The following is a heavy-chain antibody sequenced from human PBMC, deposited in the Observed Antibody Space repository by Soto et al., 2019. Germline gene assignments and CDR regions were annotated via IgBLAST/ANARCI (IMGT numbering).Heavy chain of an antibody. CDR1: SGSLTNHY. J-gene: IGHJ4*02. Sequence: QVQLQESGPGLVTPSETLALTSSVPSGSLTNHYWSWLRQPPGKGLECIGYIYYTRNTNYKPSLKSRVTMSVDTSRNQISLNLTTVTAADTAVYYCTRANWYSEYWGQGTLVTVSS. CDR2: IYYTRNT. V-gene: IGHV4-59*11. CDR3: TRANWYSEY. D-gene: IGHD7-27*01.